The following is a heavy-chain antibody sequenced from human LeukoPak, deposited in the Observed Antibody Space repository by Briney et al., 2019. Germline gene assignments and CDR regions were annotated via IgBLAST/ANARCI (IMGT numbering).Heavy chain of an antibody. J-gene: IGHJ4*02. CDR2: INSDGSRT. D-gene: IGHD4-11*01. CDR3: ARRAVTTDFDY. Sequence: GGSLRLSCVVSGFTFSSSWMHWVRQAPGKGLVWVSNINSDGSRTKYADSVKGRFTISRDNAKNTLYLQMNSLRAEDTAVYYCARRAVTTDFDYWGQGTLVTVSS. CDR1: GFTFSSSW. V-gene: IGHV3-74*03.